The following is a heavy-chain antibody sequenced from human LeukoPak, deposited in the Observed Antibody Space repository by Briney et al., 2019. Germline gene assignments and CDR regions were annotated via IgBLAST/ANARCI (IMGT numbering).Heavy chain of an antibody. CDR3: ARRGYYDDTGYFDD. Sequence: SETLSLTCTVSGGSISTSNWWSWLRQPPGRGLEWIGQIHHTGSTDYNPSLQSRVTISLGKSKRQFSLKLSSVTAADTAVYYCARRGYYDDTGYFDDWGQGSLVTVSS. CDR1: GGSISTSNW. D-gene: IGHD3-22*01. J-gene: IGHJ4*02. CDR2: IHHTGST. V-gene: IGHV4-4*02.